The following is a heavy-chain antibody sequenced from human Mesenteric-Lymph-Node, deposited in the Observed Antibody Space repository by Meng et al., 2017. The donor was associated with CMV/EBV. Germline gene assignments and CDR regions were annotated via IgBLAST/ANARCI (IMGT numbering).Heavy chain of an antibody. CDR2: INPDSGGT. Sequence: YFVHGVRQAPGQGLEWMGWINPDSGGTNFAQKFQGRVTMTRDTSISAVYMELSSLTSDDTAVYYCARDSFFFRSAMGGANPRWYFDFWGRGTLVTVSS. J-gene: IGHJ2*01. D-gene: IGHD4/OR15-4a*01. V-gene: IGHV1-2*02. CDR1: YF. CDR3: ARDSFFFRSAMGGANPRWYFDF.